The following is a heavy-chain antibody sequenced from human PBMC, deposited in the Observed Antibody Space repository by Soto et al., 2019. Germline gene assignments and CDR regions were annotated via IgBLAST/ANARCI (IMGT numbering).Heavy chain of an antibody. D-gene: IGHD3-9*01. V-gene: IGHV3-23*01. CDR3: ARDGGTGTPFDS. CDR2: ISGSGGST. Sequence: GGSLRLSCAASGFTFSSYAMSWVRQAPGKGLEWVSAISGSGGSTYYADSVKGRFTISRDNAKNTLYLQVDSPRAEDTAVYYCARDGGTGTPFDSWGQGTLVTVSS. CDR1: GFTFSSYA. J-gene: IGHJ4*02.